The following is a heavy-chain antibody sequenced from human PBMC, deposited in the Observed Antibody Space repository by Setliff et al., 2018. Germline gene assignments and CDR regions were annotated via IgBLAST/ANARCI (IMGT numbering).Heavy chain of an antibody. CDR2: IYTSGST. CDR1: GGSISNYY. CDR3: ARKGISALSGAFDM. J-gene: IGHJ3*02. Sequence: SETLSLICTVSGGSISNYYWSWIRQPAGKGLEWIGRIYTSGSTNYNPSLKSRVTMSVDTSKNQFSLKLSSVTAADTAVYYCARKGISALSGAFDMWGQGTMVT. D-gene: IGHD1-26*01. V-gene: IGHV4-4*07.